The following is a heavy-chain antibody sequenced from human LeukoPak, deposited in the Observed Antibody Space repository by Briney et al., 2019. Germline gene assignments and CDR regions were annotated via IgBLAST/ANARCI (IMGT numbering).Heavy chain of an antibody. CDR1: GFTFSSYA. CDR2: ISGSGGST. Sequence: GGSLRLSCAASGFTFSSYAMSWVRQAPGKGLEWVSAISGSGGSTYYADSVKGRFTISRDNSKDTLYLQMNSLRAEDTAVYYCAKSYDFWSGPCGYWGQGTLVTVSS. CDR3: AKSYDFWSGPCGY. J-gene: IGHJ4*02. D-gene: IGHD3-3*01. V-gene: IGHV3-23*01.